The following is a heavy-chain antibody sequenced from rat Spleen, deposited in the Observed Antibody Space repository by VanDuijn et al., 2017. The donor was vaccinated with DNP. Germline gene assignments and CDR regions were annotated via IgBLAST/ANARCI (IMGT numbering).Heavy chain of an antibody. CDR1: RFSLTNYY. Sequence: QVQLKESGPGLVQPSQTLSLTCTVSRFSLTNYYVHWVRQPPGKGLEWKGRKQSGGNTDYNSTLKSRLSISRDTSKSQVLLKMNSVQTEDTAMYFCARSLATVAPTGAMDAWGQGTSVTVSS. CDR3: ARSLATVAPTGAMDA. D-gene: IGHD1-3*01. J-gene: IGHJ4*01. CDR2: KQSGGNT. V-gene: IGHV2-27*01.